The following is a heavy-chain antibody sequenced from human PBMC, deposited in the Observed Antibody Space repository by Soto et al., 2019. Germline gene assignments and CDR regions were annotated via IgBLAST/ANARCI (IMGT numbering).Heavy chain of an antibody. CDR2: FDPEDGET. CDR1: GGTFSSYA. V-gene: IGHV1-24*01. Sequence: ASVKVSCKASGGTFSSYAISWVRQAPGKGLEWMGGFDPEDGETIYAQKFQGRVTMTEDTSTDTAYMELSSLRSEDTAVYYCVLQGLSFDYWGQGTLVTVSS. CDR3: VLQGLSFDY. J-gene: IGHJ4*02.